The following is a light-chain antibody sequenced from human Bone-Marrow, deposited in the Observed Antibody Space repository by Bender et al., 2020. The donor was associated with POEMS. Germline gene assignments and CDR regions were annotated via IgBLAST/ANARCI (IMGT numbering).Light chain of an antibody. J-gene: IGLJ2*01. CDR2: EDK. CDR3: QAWDTYPTCF. V-gene: IGLV3-1*01. CDR1: QLVDKY. Sequence: SYDLTQAPSVSVSPGQTARITCSGDQLVDKYVFWYQQKPGQSPVLVIYEDKKRPSGIPERFSGSNSGNTATLTISGTQAIDEADYYCQAWDTYPTCFFGGGTKL.